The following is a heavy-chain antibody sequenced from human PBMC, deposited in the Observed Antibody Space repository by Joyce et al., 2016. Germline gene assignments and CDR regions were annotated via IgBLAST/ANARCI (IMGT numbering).Heavy chain of an antibody. Sequence: SCKASGYTFTNYAIQWVRQAPGQRHEWMGWINAGNGHTKYSQMLQGRVTITRDTSASTAYMELSSLTSEDPAVYYCARGLGVVIFYYYGMDVWGQGTTVTVSS. CDR1: GYTFTNYA. J-gene: IGHJ6*02. CDR3: ARGLGVVIFYYYGMDV. CDR2: INAGNGHT. V-gene: IGHV1-3*01. D-gene: IGHD3-3*01.